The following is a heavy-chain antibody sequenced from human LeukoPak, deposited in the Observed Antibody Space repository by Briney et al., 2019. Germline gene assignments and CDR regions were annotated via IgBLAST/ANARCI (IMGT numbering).Heavy chain of an antibody. CDR1: GFTFSSYA. CDR3: AVSSGYYSYYFDY. J-gene: IGHJ4*02. V-gene: IGHV3-23*01. CDR2: ISGSGGST. D-gene: IGHD3-22*01. Sequence: GGSLRLSCAASGFTFSSYALSWVRQAPGKGLEWVSAISGSGGSTYYADSVKGRFTISRDNSKNTLYLQMNSLRAEDTAVYYCAVSSGYYSYYFDYWGQGTLVTVSP.